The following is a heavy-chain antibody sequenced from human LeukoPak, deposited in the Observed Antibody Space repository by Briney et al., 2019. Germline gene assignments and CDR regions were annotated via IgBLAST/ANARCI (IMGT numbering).Heavy chain of an antibody. CDR2: IKKDGSEK. Sequence: GGSLRLSCAASGFTFPNYAMSWVRQAPGKGLEWVANIKKDGSEKYYVDSVKGRFTISRDNTKKSLYLQMNSLRVEDTAVYYCARLNDYSLYNWGQGTLVTVSS. CDR1: GFTFPNYA. V-gene: IGHV3-7*05. CDR3: ARLNDYSLYN. D-gene: IGHD4-11*01. J-gene: IGHJ4*02.